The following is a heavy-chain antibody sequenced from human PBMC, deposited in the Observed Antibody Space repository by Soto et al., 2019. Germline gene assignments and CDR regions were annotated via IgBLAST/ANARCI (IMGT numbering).Heavy chain of an antibody. CDR1: GGTFSSYA. D-gene: IGHD3-22*01. J-gene: IGHJ4*02. Sequence: GASVKVSCKASGGTFSSYAISWVRQAPGQGLEWMGGIIPIFGTANYAQKFQGRVTITADKSTSTAYMELSSLRSEDTAVYYCARDGSLSDSSPTGYWGRGTLVTVSS. V-gene: IGHV1-69*06. CDR3: ARDGSLSDSSPTGY. CDR2: IIPIFGTA.